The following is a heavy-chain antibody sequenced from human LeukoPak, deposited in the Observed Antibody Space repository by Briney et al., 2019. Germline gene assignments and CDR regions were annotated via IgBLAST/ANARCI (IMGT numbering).Heavy chain of an antibody. J-gene: IGHJ4*02. D-gene: IGHD3-10*01. Sequence: PGGSLRLSCAASGFTFSSYSMNWVRQAPGKGLEWVSYISSSSSTIYYADSVKGRFTISRDNAKNSLYLQMNGLRAEDTAVYYCARGRVIIMVRGVLVYWGQGTLVTVSS. CDR2: ISSSSSTI. CDR1: GFTFSSYS. V-gene: IGHV3-48*01. CDR3: ARGRVIIMVRGVLVY.